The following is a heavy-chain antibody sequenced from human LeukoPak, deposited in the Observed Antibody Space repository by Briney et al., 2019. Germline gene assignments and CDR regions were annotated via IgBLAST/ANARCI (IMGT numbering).Heavy chain of an antibody. CDR2: ISGSGGST. D-gene: IGHD4-23*01. CDR1: GFTFSSYG. Sequence: GGTLRLSCAASGFTFSSYGMSWVRQAPGKGLEWVSAISGSGGSTYYADSVKGRFTISRDNSKNTLYLQMNSLRAEDTAVYYCAKDPGYGGNRDIDYWGQGTLVTVSS. V-gene: IGHV3-23*01. CDR3: AKDPGYGGNRDIDY. J-gene: IGHJ4*02.